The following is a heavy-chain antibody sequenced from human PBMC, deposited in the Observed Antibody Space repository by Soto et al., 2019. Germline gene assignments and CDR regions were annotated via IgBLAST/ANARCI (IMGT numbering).Heavy chain of an antibody. V-gene: IGHV3-21*01. Sequence: GGSLRLSCAASGFTFSSYSMNWVRQAPGKGLEWVSSISSSSSYIYYADPVKGRFTISRDNAKNSLYLQMNSLRAEDTAVYYCAREDCSGGSCYSRYYLDYWGQGTLVTVSS. CDR3: AREDCSGGSCYSRYYLDY. J-gene: IGHJ4*02. D-gene: IGHD2-15*01. CDR1: GFTFSSYS. CDR2: ISSSSSYI.